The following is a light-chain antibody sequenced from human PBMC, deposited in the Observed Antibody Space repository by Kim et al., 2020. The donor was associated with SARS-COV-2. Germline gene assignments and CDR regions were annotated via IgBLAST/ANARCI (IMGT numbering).Light chain of an antibody. CDR3: QQRSKWPRT. V-gene: IGKV3-11*01. J-gene: IGKJ2*01. Sequence: PGERATLSCRASQRVGSPLAWYQQKPGQAPRLLIYDTSSRATGIPARFSGSGYGTDFTLTISSLEPEDFEVYYCQQRSKWPRTFGQGTKLEI. CDR2: DTS. CDR1: QRVGSP.